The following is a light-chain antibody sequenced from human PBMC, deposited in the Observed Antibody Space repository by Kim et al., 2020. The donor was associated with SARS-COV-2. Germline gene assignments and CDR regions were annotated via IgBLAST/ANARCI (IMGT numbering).Light chain of an antibody. CDR2: ATT. V-gene: IGKV3-20*01. Sequence: PGERATRSGRARQRISSTSVSWYQQKPGQAPRLLLYATTDRASRIPDRFRGSGSGTDFTLTIARLEPEDFAVYYCQHNGESLFTFGGGTKVDIK. J-gene: IGKJ4*01. CDR1: QRISSTS. CDR3: QHNGESLFT.